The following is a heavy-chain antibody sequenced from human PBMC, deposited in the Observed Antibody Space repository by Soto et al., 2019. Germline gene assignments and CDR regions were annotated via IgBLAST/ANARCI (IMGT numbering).Heavy chain of an antibody. J-gene: IGHJ4*02. D-gene: IGHD3-3*01. CDR1: GFTFSSYA. CDR3: AKDRNPTYYDFWSGYKN. Sequence: GGSLRLSCAASGFTFSSYAMSWVRRAPGKGLEWVSAISGSGGSTYYADSVKGRFTISRDNSKNTLYLQMNSLRAEDTAVYYCAKDRNPTYYDFWSGYKNWGQGTLVTVSS. CDR2: ISGSGGST. V-gene: IGHV3-23*01.